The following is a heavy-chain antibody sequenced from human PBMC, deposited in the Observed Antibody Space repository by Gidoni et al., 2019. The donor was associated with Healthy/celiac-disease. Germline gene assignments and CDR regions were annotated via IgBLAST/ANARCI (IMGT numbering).Heavy chain of an antibody. V-gene: IGHV3-53*01. CDR2: IYSGGST. CDR1: GFTVSSNY. D-gene: IGHD4-17*01. J-gene: IGHJ4*02. Sequence: EVQLVESGGGLIQPGGSLRLSCAASGFTVSSNYMSWVRQAPGKGLEWVSVIYSGGSTYYADSVKGRFTISRDNSKNTLYLQMNSLRAEDTAVYYCAFMDYGDYDRFDYWGQGTLVTVSS. CDR3: AFMDYGDYDRFDY.